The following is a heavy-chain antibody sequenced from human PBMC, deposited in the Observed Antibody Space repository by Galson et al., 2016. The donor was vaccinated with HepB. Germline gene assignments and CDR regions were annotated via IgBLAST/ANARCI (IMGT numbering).Heavy chain of an antibody. V-gene: IGHV1-3*01. CDR1: GYSFNSYA. Sequence: SVKVSCKGSGYSFNSYALHWVRQAPGQRLEWVGWINAGNGNTRSSQKFQGRVTITSDTSASTVYMELSSLRPEDTAIYCCARGDYDILTGYYVASFDVWGQGTMVTVSS. J-gene: IGHJ3*01. CDR3: ARGDYDILTGYYVASFDV. D-gene: IGHD3-9*01. CDR2: INAGNGNT.